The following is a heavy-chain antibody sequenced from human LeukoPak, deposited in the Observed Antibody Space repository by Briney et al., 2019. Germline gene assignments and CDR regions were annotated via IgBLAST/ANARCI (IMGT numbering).Heavy chain of an antibody. Sequence: PSETLSLTCTVSDDSISDYYRGWIRQPPGKGLEWIGYFHNSGTSTYNPSLKSRVTISVDTSKNQFSLKLSSVTAADTAVYYCARDGRPITMIVVVHAFDIWGQGTMVTVSS. CDR3: ARDGRPITMIVVVHAFDI. V-gene: IGHV4-59*12. CDR2: FHNSGTS. D-gene: IGHD3-22*01. J-gene: IGHJ3*02. CDR1: DDSISDYY.